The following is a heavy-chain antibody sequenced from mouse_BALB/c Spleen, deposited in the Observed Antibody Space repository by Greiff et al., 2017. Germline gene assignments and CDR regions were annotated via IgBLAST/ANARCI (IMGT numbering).Heavy chain of an antibody. J-gene: IGHJ3*01. V-gene: IGHV1-80*01. CDR3: ASSGPFAY. CDR1: DYAFSSYW. D-gene: IGHD3-1*01. CDR2: IYPGDGDT. Sequence: VQLQQSGAELVRPGSSVKISCKASDYAFSSYWMNWVKQRPGQGLEWIGQIYPGDGDTNYNGKFKGKATLTADKSSSTAYMQLSSLTSEDSAVYFCASSGPFAYWGQGTLVTVSA.